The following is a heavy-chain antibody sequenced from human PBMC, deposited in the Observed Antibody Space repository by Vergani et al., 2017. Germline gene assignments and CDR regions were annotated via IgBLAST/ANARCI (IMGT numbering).Heavy chain of an antibody. CDR3: ARFTGTPTGLDY. CDR2: ILSNDEK. V-gene: IGHV2-26*01. CDR1: GFSLSNARMG. Sequence: QVTLKESGPVLVKPTETLTLTCTVSGFSLSNARMGVSWIRQPPGKALEWLAHILSNDEKSYSTSLKSRLTISKDTSKSQVVLTMTNMDPVDTATYYCARFTGTPTGLDYWGQGTLVTVSS. J-gene: IGHJ4*02. D-gene: IGHD1-1*01.